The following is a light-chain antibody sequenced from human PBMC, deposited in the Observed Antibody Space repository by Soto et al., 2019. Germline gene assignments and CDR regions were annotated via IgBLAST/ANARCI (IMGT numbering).Light chain of an antibody. J-gene: IGLJ1*01. CDR2: EVT. CDR3: SSYTRTRGV. Sequence: QSALTQPASVSGSPGQSITISCTGTSSDVDTYNSVSWYQQHPGKAPKLMIYEVTNRPSGVSDRFSGSKSGNTASLTISGLQAEDEADYYCSSYTRTRGVFGTGTKLTVL. V-gene: IGLV2-14*01. CDR1: SSDVDTYNS.